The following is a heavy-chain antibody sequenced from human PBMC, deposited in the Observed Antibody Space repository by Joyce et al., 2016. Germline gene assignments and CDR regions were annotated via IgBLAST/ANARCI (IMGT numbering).Heavy chain of an antibody. CDR2: IYSSGST. CDR1: GFTVSSSY. V-gene: IGHV3-53*01. Sequence: EVQLVESGGRLIQPGGSLRLSCAASGFTVSSSYMSWVRQAPGKGLEWGSLIYSSGSTCYADSGKGRFTISRDNSKNTLYLQTNSLRADDTAVYYCARALPDYYYYYMDVWGNGTTVTVSS. J-gene: IGHJ6*03. CDR3: ARALPDYYYYYMDV.